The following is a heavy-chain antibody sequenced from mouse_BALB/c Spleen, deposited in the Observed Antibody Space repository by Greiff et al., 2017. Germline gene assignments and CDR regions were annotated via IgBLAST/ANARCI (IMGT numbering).Heavy chain of an antibody. Sequence: VQLQESGPGLVPPSQCLSITCAASGFSLTDYGVSWVRQPPGKGLEWLGLIWGGGSTYYNSALKSRLSTSKDNSKSQVFLKMNSLQTDDTAMYYCARFGDDGDPWGQGTLVTVSA. CDR2: IWGGGST. D-gene: IGHD2-13*01. J-gene: IGHJ3*01. CDR1: GFSLTDYG. V-gene: IGHV2-6-5*01. CDR3: ARFGDDGDP.